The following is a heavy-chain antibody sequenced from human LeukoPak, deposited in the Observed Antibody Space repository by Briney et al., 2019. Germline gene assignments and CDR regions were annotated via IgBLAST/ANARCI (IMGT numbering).Heavy chain of an antibody. CDR1: GGSISSYY. J-gene: IGHJ5*02. CDR3: ARDRGVRIRFDP. V-gene: IGHV4-4*07. Sequence: SETLSLTCTVSGGSISSYYWSWIRQPAEKGLEWIGRIYTSGSTNYNPSLKSRVTMPVDTSKNQFSLKPSSVTAADTAVYYCARDRGVRIRFDPWGQGTLVTVSS. CDR2: IYTSGST. D-gene: IGHD3-10*01.